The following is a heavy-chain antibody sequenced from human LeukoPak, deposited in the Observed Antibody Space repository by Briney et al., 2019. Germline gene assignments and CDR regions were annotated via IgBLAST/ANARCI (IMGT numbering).Heavy chain of an antibody. D-gene: IGHD6-19*01. J-gene: IGHJ4*02. CDR3: ARAHSSGWYAFDH. Sequence: SETLSLTCTVSAGSISSYYWSWILQPPAKELEGSGYIYYSGSTNYNPSLKSRVTISVDTSKNQFSLKLSSVTAADTAFYYCARAHSSGWYAFDHWGQGTLVTVSS. CDR2: IYYSGST. CDR1: AGSISSYY. V-gene: IGHV4-59*08.